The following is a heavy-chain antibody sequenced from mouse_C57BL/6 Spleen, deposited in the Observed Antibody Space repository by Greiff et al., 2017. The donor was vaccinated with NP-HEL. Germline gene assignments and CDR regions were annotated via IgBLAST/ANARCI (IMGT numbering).Heavy chain of an antibody. Sequence: QVHVKQPGTELVKPGASVKLSCKASGYTFTSYWMHWVKQRPGQGLEWIGNINPSNGGTNYNEKFKSKATLTVDKSSSTAYMQLSSLTSEDSAVYYCARSYYGNYGDYWGQGTTLTVSS. V-gene: IGHV1-53*01. CDR2: INPSNGGT. D-gene: IGHD2-10*01. CDR3: ARSYYGNYGDY. J-gene: IGHJ2*01. CDR1: GYTFTSYW.